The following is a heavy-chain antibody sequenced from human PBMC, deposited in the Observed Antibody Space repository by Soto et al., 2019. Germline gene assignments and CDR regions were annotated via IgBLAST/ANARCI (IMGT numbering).Heavy chain of an antibody. CDR2: ISGSGGST. J-gene: IGHJ3*02. D-gene: IGHD3-22*01. CDR3: AKVDDSSGYSIRNAFDI. Sequence: EVQLLESGGGLVQPGGSLRLSCAASGFTFSSYAMSWVRQAPGKGLEWVSAISGSGGSTYYADSVKGRFTISRDNSKNTLYLQMNSLRAEDTGVYYCAKVDDSSGYSIRNAFDIWGQGTMVTVSS. CDR1: GFTFSSYA. V-gene: IGHV3-23*01.